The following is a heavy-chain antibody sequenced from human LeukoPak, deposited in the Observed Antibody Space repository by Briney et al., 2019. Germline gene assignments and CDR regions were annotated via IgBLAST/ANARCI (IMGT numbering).Heavy chain of an antibody. CDR1: GGSISSGSYY. D-gene: IGHD4-11*01. CDR3: ARHDYSNSINWFDP. J-gene: IGHJ5*02. Sequence: SETLSLTCTVSGGSISSGSYYWSWIRQPAGKGLEWIGRIYTSGSTNYNPSLKSRVTISVDTSKNQFSLKLSSVTAADTAVYYCARHDYSNSINWFDPWGQGTLATVSS. V-gene: IGHV4-61*02. CDR2: IYTSGST.